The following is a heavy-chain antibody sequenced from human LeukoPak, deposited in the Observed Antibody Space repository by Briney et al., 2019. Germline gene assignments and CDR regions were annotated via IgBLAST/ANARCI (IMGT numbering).Heavy chain of an antibody. V-gene: IGHV3-72*01. D-gene: IGHD1/OR15-1a*01. J-gene: IGHJ6*02. CDR3: GRIAINGNNDMDV. Sequence: GGSLRLSCAASGFTFSDHYIDWVRQAPGKGLEWVGRSRNKASSYTTEYAASVEGRFTISRDVSESSLYLQMNSLRTEDTAVYYCGRIAINGNNDMDVWGQGTTVTVSS. CDR2: SRNKASSYTT. CDR1: GFTFSDHY.